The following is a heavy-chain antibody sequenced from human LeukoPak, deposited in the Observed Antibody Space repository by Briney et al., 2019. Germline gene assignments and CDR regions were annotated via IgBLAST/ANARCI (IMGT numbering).Heavy chain of an antibody. CDR1: GYTFTDYY. J-gene: IGHJ4*02. Sequence: ASVKVSCKASGYTFTDYYVHWVRQAPGQGLEWVGWINPNSGGTNYAQKLQGRVTMTTDTSTSTAYMELRSLRSDDTAVYYCARGTWYDYSKPIDYWGQGTLVTVSS. CDR3: ARGTWYDYSKPIDY. D-gene: IGHD4-11*01. CDR2: INPNSGGT. V-gene: IGHV1-2*02.